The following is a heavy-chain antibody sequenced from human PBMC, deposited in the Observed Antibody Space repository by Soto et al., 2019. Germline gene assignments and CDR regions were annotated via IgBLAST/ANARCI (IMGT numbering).Heavy chain of an antibody. CDR1: GLTFSTYT. J-gene: IGHJ5*01. V-gene: IGHV3-21*01. CDR2: ISSGSSYI. Sequence: GSLRLSCAASGLTFSTYTMNWVRQAPGKGLEWISSISSGSSYIYYAGSVKGRFTISRDNAKNSLFLQMNSLRADDTAVYYCAGDILSGGAYPDSWGQGTKVTVSS. D-gene: IGHD3-10*01. CDR3: AGDILSGGAYPDS.